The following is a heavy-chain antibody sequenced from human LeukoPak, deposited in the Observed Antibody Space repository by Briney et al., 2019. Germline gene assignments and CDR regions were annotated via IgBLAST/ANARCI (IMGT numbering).Heavy chain of an antibody. D-gene: IGHD3-22*01. V-gene: IGHV3-30*02. J-gene: IGHJ4*02. Sequence: GGSLRLSCVASGFTFRRFSMHWVRQAPGKGLDWVTFIRTDGSNKYYADSAKGRFTISRDNSKNTLYLQMNSLRAEDTAVYYCAKDGDDGIEHWGQGTLVTVSS. CDR1: GFTFRRFS. CDR3: AKDGDDGIEH. CDR2: IRTDGSNK.